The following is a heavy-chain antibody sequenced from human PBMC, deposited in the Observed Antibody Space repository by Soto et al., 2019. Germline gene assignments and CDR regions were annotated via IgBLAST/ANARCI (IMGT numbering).Heavy chain of an antibody. V-gene: IGHV4-39*01. Sequence: PSETLSITCIVSCGSISRRGYYWGWIRQPPGKGLEWIGAISYSGTTYYNPSLKSRVTIPVDTSNNQYSLKLSSVTAADTAVYYCAGQEADTDYPESSGQGTRVTVS. J-gene: IGHJ4*02. CDR3: AGQEADTDYPES. CDR1: CGSISRRGYY. CDR2: ISYSGTT.